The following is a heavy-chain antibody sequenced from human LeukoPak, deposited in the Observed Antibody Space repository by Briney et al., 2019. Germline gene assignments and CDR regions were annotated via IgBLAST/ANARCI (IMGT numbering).Heavy chain of an antibody. Sequence: PGGSLRLSCAASGFTFRTYWMSWVRQAPGKGLEWVANIKQDGSEKYYVASAKGRFTTSRDKAKKFLYLQMNSLRAEDTAVYYCAELGITMIGGVWGKGTTVTISS. J-gene: IGHJ6*04. D-gene: IGHD3-10*02. CDR2: IKQDGSEK. CDR3: AELGITMIGGV. V-gene: IGHV3-7*01. CDR1: GFTFRTYW.